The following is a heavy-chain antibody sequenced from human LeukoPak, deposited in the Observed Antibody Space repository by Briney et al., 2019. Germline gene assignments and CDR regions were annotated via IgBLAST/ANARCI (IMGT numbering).Heavy chain of an antibody. CDR3: ARDPNLGYCSSTSCYPPD. CDR1: GGTFSSYA. CDR2: IIPIFGTA. V-gene: IGHV1-69*06. J-gene: IGHJ4*02. D-gene: IGHD2-2*01. Sequence: SVKVSCKASGGTFSSYAISWVRRAPGQGLEWMGGIIPIFGTANYAQKFQGRVTITADKSTSTAYMELSSLRSEDTAVYYCARDPNLGYCSSTSCYPPDWGQGTLVTVSS.